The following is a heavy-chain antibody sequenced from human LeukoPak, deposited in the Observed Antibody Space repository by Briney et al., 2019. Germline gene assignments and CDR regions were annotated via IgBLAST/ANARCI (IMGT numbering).Heavy chain of an antibody. J-gene: IGHJ6*03. CDR1: GGTFSSYA. CDR3: ARGQESYIVEAEDYYYYMDV. CDR2: IIPIFGTA. V-gene: IGHV1-69*13. D-gene: IGHD2-15*01. Sequence: GASVKVSCKASGGTFSSYAISWVRQAPGQGLEWMGGIIPIFGTANYAQKFQGRVTITADESTSTAYMELSSLRSEDTAVYYCARGQESYIVEAEDYYYYMDVWGKGTTVTVSS.